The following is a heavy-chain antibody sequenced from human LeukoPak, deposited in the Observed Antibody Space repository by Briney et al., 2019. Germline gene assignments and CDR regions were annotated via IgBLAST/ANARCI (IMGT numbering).Heavy chain of an antibody. CDR3: ARDFRKAFTVTTAIYYYMDV. CDR2: IIPIFGTA. Sequence: GASVKVSCKASGGTFSSYAISWVRQAPGQGLEWMGGIIPIFGTANYAQKFQGRVTITADESTSTAYMELSSLRSEDTAVYYCARDFRKAFTVTTAIYYYMDVWGKGTTVTVSS. CDR1: GGTFSSYA. J-gene: IGHJ6*03. D-gene: IGHD4-11*01. V-gene: IGHV1-69*13.